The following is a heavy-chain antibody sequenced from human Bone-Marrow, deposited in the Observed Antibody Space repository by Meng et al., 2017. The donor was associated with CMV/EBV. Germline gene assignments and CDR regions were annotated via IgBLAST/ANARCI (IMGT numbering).Heavy chain of an antibody. D-gene: IGHD1-26*01. CDR2: INSDGSST. V-gene: IGHV3-74*01. J-gene: IGHJ4*02. CDR3: ARDVVVGATRDLDY. CDR1: GFTFSSYW. Sequence: GESLKISCAASGFTFSSYWMHWVRQAPGKGLVWVSRINSDGSSTSYADSVKGRFTISRDTAKNTLYLHMNSRRAEDTAVYYCARDVVVGATRDLDYWGQGTLVTVSS.